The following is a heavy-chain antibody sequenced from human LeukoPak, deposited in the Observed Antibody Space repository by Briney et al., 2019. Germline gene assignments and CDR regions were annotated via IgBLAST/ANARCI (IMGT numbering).Heavy chain of an antibody. D-gene: IGHD6-19*01. Sequence: SETLSLTCTVSGGSISSYYWSWIRQPPGKGLEWIGYIYYSGSTNYNPSLKSRVTISVDTSKNQFSLKLSSVTAADTAVYYCARSVAGNFDYWGQGTLVTVSS. CDR3: ARSVAGNFDY. CDR2: IYYSGST. V-gene: IGHV4-59*08. J-gene: IGHJ4*02. CDR1: GGSISSYY.